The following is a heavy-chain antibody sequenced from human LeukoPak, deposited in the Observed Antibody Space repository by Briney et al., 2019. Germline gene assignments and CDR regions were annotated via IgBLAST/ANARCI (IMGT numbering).Heavy chain of an antibody. CDR3: ARDPDAFMVRGDKEGY. D-gene: IGHD3-10*01. CDR2: IIPIFGTA. V-gene: IGHV1-69*06. J-gene: IGHJ4*02. CDR1: GGTFSSYA. Sequence: ASVKVSCKASGGTFSSYAISWVRQAPGQGLEWMGGIIPIFGTANYAQKFQGRVTITADKSTSTAYMELSSLRSEDTAVYYRARDPDAFMVRGDKEGYWGQGTLVTVSS.